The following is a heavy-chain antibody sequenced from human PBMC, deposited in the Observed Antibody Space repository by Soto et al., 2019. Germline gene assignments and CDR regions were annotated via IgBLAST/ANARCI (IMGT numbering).Heavy chain of an antibody. CDR1: GYTFTSYG. CDR3: ARMQGVDTAIPLDY. Sequence: ASVKVSCKASGYTFTSYGISWVRQAPGQGLEWMGWISAYNGNTNYAQKLKGRVTMTTDTSTSTDYMELRRLRSDDTAVYYCARMQGVDTAIPLDYWGQGTLVTAPQ. D-gene: IGHD5-18*01. V-gene: IGHV1-18*01. J-gene: IGHJ4*02. CDR2: ISAYNGNT.